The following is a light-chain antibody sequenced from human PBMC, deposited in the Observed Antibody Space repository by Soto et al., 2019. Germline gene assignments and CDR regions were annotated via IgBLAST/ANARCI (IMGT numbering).Light chain of an antibody. CDR2: DAS. V-gene: IGKV3-11*01. Sequence: TVLTQSPGTLSLSPWESATLSCRATRSVSSYLAWYQQKPGQAPRLLIYDASSRPTDIPARFSGSGSGTDFTLTISSLEPEDFALYYCQQRSNWPITFGQGTRLQIK. J-gene: IGKJ5*01. CDR3: QQRSNWPIT. CDR1: RSVSSY.